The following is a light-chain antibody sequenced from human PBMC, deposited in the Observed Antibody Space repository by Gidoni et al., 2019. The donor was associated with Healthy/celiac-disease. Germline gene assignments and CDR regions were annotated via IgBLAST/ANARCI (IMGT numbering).Light chain of an antibody. V-gene: IGLV1-51*02. J-gene: IGLJ2*01. CDR3: GTWDSSLSAV. Sequence: QSVLTHPPSVSAAPGQKVTISCSGSSSNIGNNYVSWYQQLPGTAPKLLIYENNKRTSGIPDRFSGSKSGTSATLGITGLQTGDEADYYCGTWDSSLSAVFGGGTKLTVL. CDR1: SSNIGNNY. CDR2: ENN.